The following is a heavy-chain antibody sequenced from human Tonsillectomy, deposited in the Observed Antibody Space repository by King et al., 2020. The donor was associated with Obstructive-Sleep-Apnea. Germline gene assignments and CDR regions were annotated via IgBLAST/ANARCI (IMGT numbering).Heavy chain of an antibody. Sequence: QLQESGPRLVKPSETLSLTCTVSGGSIGSSSYYWGWIRQPPGKGLEWIGSINYSGSTYYNPSLRSRVTISVDTSKNQLSLRLTSVTAADTAVYYCARLDIEYSYQYGMDVWGQGTPVTVSS. CDR2: INYSGST. CDR1: GGSIGSSSYY. J-gene: IGHJ6*02. CDR3: ARLDIEYSYQYGMDV. D-gene: IGHD2-2*03. V-gene: IGHV4-39*07.